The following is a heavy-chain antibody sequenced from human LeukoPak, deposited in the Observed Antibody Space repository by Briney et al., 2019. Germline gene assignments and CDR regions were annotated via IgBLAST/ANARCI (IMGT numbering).Heavy chain of an antibody. CDR3: AREKRGDFWSGQITSVDY. CDR2: IYTSGST. CDR1: GGSISSYY. Sequence: SETLSLTCSVSGGSISSYYWSRIRQPAGKGLEWIGRIYTSGSTNYNPSLKSRVTMSVDTSKNQFSLKLSSVTAADTAVYYCAREKRGDFWSGQITSVDYWGQGTLVTVSS. J-gene: IGHJ4*02. D-gene: IGHD3-3*01. V-gene: IGHV4-4*07.